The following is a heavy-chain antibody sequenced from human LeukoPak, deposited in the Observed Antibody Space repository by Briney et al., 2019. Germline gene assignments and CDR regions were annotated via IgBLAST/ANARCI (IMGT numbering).Heavy chain of an antibody. D-gene: IGHD4-4*01. CDR1: GFTFSSYA. V-gene: IGHV3-23*01. CDR2: ISGSGGST. CDR3: ASSHPTVTTGFHAFDI. J-gene: IGHJ3*02. Sequence: GGSLRLSCAASGFTFSSYAMSWVRQAPGKGLEWVSAISGSGGSTYYADSVKGRFTISRDNSKNTLYLQMNSLRAEDTAVYYCASSHPTVTTGFHAFDIWGQGTMVTVSS.